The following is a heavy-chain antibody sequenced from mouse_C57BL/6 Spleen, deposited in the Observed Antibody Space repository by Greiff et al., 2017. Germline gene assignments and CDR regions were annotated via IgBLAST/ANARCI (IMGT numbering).Heavy chain of an antibody. V-gene: IGHV1-55*01. CDR1: GYTFTSYW. D-gene: IGHD1-2*01. J-gene: IGHJ2*01. Sequence: LQPGAELVKPGASVKMSCKASGYTFTSYWITWVKQRPGQGLEWIGDIYPGSGSTNYNEKFKSKATLTVDTSSSTAYMQLSSLTSEDSAVYYCARAYGDYFDYWGQGTTLTVSS. CDR2: IYPGSGST. CDR3: ARAYGDYFDY.